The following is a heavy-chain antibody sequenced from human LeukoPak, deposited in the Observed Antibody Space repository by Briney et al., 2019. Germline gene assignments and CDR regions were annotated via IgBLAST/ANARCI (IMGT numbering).Heavy chain of an antibody. Sequence: SETLSHTCSVYGESFSGYFWNWIRQPPGKGLEWIGEINHSGSTSNHNPSLKSRVTMSVDTSKNQFSLKLSSVTAADTAVYYCARKSGYARDYWGQGNLVTVSS. J-gene: IGHJ4*02. V-gene: IGHV4-34*01. D-gene: IGHD5-12*01. CDR1: GESFSGYF. CDR2: INHSGST. CDR3: ARKSGYARDY.